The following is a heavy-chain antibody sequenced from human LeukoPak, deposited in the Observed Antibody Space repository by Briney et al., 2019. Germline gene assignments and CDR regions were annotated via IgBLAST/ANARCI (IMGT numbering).Heavy chain of an antibody. CDR3: ARGPLRYCSSTSCASMDV. J-gene: IGHJ6*02. Sequence: SETLSLTCTVSGGSISSGGYYWSWIRQHPGKGLEWIGYIYYSGSTYYNPSLKSRVTISLDRSKDQFSLKLSSVTAADTAVYFCARGPLRYCSSTSCASMDVWGQGTTVTVSS. V-gene: IGHV4-31*03. CDR2: IYYSGST. CDR1: GGSISSGGYY. D-gene: IGHD2-2*01.